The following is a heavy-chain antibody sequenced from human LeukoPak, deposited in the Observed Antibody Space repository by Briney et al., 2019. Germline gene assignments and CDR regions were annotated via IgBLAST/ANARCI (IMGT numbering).Heavy chain of an antibody. CDR1: LDSTTSNF. J-gene: IGHJ4*02. Sequence: SEALSLTCTVSLDSTTSNFWSWVRQPPGKGLEWIGEIHRSGSPNYNPSLQSRVTISIDRSRNQIVLELSSVTAADTAVYYCAREILGGFNPGAYWGQGILVTVSS. V-gene: IGHV4-4*02. CDR3: AREILGGFNPGAY. D-gene: IGHD1-14*01. CDR2: IHRSGSP.